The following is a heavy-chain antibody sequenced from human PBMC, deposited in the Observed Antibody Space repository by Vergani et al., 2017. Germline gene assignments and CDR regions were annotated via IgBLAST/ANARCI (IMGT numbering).Heavy chain of an antibody. D-gene: IGHD2-2*01. Sequence: QVQLVQSGAEVKKPGSSVKVSCKASGGTFSSYAISWVRQAPGQGLEWMGRIIPILGTANYAQKFQGRVTITADESTSTAYMELSSLRSEDTAVYDCAILPDPLMRYCSSTSCYDIDYWGQGTLVTVSS. CDR3: AILPDPLMRYCSSTSCYDIDY. CDR1: GGTFSSYA. CDR2: IIPILGTA. J-gene: IGHJ4*02. V-gene: IGHV1-69*11.